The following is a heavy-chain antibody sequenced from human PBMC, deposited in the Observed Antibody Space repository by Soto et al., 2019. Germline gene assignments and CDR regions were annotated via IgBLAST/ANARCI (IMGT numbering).Heavy chain of an antibody. D-gene: IGHD2-2*01. CDR1: GFTFSSYA. CDR2: ISGSGGST. V-gene: IGHV3-23*01. J-gene: IGHJ3*02. CDR3: AKLYCSSTSCYDDAFDI. Sequence: GGSLRLSCAASGFTFSSYATSWVRQAPGKGLEWVSAISGSGGSTYYADSVKGRFTISRDNSKNTLYLQMNSLRAEDTAVYYCAKLYCSSTSCYDDAFDIWGQGTMVTVSS.